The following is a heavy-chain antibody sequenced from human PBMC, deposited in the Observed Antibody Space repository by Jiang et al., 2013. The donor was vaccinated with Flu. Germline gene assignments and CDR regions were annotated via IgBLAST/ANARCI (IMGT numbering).Heavy chain of an antibody. V-gene: IGHV1-69*06. CDR1: GASTFA. CDR2: IIPIFGSA. D-gene: IGHD3-22*01. Sequence: QSGAEVKKPGSSVKISCKASGASTFAISWVRQAPGEGLEWVGGIIPIFGSAHYAPKFKGRVTITADKSTRTAYMDLSSLRSDDTAVYYCARGGEYYYEGSDLQDYFDPWGQGTLVTVSS. J-gene: IGHJ5*02. CDR3: ARGGEYYYEGSDLQDYFDP.